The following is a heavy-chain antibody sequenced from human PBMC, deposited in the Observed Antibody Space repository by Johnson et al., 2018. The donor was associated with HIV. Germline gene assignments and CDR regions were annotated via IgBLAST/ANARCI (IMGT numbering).Heavy chain of an antibody. CDR2: IYSGGST. J-gene: IGHJ3*02. D-gene: IGHD7-27*01. V-gene: IGHV3-53*01. CDR1: GFTVSSNY. Sequence: VQLVESGGGLIQPGGSLRLSCAASGFTVSSNYMSWVRQAPGKGLEWVSVIYSGGSTYYADSVKGRFTISRDHSKNTLYLQMNSLRAEEPALYYCAKLFRGDWGVYAFDIWGHGTMVTVSS. CDR3: AKLFRGDWGVYAFDI.